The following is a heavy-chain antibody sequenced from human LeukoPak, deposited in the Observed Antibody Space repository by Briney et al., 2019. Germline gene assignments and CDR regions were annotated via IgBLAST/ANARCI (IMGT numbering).Heavy chain of an antibody. Sequence: ASVTVSCKASGYTFPNYYMHWVRQAPGQGLEWMGVINPSAGTTEYAQTFHRRVTITRDTSTRTAYMELSSLRSEDAGVYYCARGIYYGWGGEYWCQGTLVTVSS. V-gene: IGHV1-46*01. CDR3: ARGIYYGWGGEY. CDR2: INPSAGTT. J-gene: IGHJ4*02. D-gene: IGHD3-10*01. CDR1: GYTFPNYY.